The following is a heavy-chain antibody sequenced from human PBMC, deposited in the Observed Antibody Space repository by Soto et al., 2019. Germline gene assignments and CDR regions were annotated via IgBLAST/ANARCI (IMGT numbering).Heavy chain of an antibody. CDR1: GDSVSSNTAS. CDR3: AKGDNLGPKTGYAFDP. D-gene: IGHD5-12*01. CDR2: TYFRSKWYN. J-gene: IGHJ5*02. V-gene: IGHV6-1*01. Sequence: LSLTCAISGDSVSSNTASWNWIRQSPSRGPEWLGRTYFRSKWYNDYAVSVKSRIIINPDTSNNQFSLQLNSVTPEDTAVYFCAKGDNLGPKTGYAFDPWGQGIMVTVSS.